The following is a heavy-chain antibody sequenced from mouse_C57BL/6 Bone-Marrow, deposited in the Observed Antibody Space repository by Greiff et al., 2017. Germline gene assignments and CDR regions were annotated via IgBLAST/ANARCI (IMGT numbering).Heavy chain of an antibody. V-gene: IGHV1-72*01. Sequence: QVQLQQPGAELVKPGASVKLSCKASGYTFTSYWMPWVKQRPGRGLEWIGRIDPKSGGPKYNEKFKSKATLTVDKPSSAADMQLSSLTSEDSAVYYCARGEMVTTYYAMDYWGQGTSVTVSS. D-gene: IGHD2-3*01. J-gene: IGHJ4*01. CDR3: ARGEMVTTYYAMDY. CDR2: IDPKSGGP. CDR1: GYTFTSYW.